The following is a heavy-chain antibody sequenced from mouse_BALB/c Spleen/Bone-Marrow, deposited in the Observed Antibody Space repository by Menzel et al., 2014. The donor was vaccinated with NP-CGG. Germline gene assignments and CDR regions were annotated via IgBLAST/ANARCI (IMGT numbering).Heavy chain of an antibody. CDR3: AREYYGSSGYFDV. V-gene: IGHV1-7*01. D-gene: IGHD1-1*01. Sequence: QVHVKQSGAELAKPGASVKMSCKASGYTFTSYWMHWVKQRPGQGLEWIGYINPSTGYTEYNQKFKDKATLTADKSSSTAYMQQSSLTSGDSAVYYCAREYYGSSGYFDVWGAGTTVTVSS. CDR2: INPSTGYT. CDR1: GYTFTSYW. J-gene: IGHJ1*01.